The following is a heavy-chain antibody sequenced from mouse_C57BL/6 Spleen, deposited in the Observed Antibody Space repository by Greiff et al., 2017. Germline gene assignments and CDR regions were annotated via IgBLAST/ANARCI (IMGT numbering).Heavy chain of an antibody. V-gene: IGHV5-17*01. CDR1: GFTFSDYG. CDR3: AKHYYCSSGY. CDR2: ISSGSSTI. Sequence: EVQVVESGGGLVKPGASLKLSCAASGFTFSDYGMHWVLQAPEKGLEWVAYISSGSSTIYYADTVKGRFTISRDNAKNTLFLQMTSLRSEDTAMYYCAKHYYCSSGYWGQGTSVTVSS. J-gene: IGHJ4*01. D-gene: IGHD1-1*01.